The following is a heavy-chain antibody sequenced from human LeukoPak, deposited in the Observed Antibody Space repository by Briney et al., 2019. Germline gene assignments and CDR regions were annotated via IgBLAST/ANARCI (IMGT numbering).Heavy chain of an antibody. Sequence: ASVEVSSKAPRYTFTADYMRGVRHAPGQGLGWRGWINANMVGTHYTQNPRSRVTLSRDTSIRTAYMGMCRLRSVGTGVYYCVREGSCTNGVCYTEGSGSPHLDYWGQGTLVTVSS. V-gene: IGHV1-2*02. J-gene: IGHJ4*02. D-gene: IGHD2-8*01. CDR2: INANMVGT. CDR3: VREGSCTNGVCYTEGSGSPHLDY. CDR1: RYTFTADY.